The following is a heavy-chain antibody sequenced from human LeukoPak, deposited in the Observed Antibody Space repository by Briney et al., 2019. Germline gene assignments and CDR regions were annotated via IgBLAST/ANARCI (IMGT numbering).Heavy chain of an antibody. Sequence: GGSLRLSCAASGFTFSGHWIHWVRQAPGMGLVWVSRINEDGTDSMYAESVKGRFTISRDNAKNTVYLQMNSLRAEDTAVYHCVRDETLWTLDWWGQGTLVSVSS. CDR2: INEDGTDS. CDR3: VRDETLWTLDW. CDR1: GFTFSGHW. V-gene: IGHV3-74*03. J-gene: IGHJ4*02. D-gene: IGHD1-1*01.